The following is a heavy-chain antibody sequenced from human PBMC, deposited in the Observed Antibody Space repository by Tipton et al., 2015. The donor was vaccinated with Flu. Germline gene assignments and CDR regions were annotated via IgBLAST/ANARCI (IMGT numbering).Heavy chain of an antibody. V-gene: IGHV3-7*01. J-gene: IGHJ4*02. D-gene: IGHD3-16*01. Sequence: SLRLSCAASGFTFSSYSMSWVRQAPGQGLEWVANIKQDGSEKYYVGSVKGRFTISRDNAKNSLYLQMNSLRAEDTAVYYCARAIAGADSLWGQGTLVTVSS. CDR3: ARAIAGADSL. CDR1: GFTFSSYS. CDR2: IKQDGSEK.